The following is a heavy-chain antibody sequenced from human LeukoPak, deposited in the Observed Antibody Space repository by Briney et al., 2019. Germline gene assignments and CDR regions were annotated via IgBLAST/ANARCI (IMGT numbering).Heavy chain of an antibody. CDR3: ARILLWFGELLGVKAFDI. V-gene: IGHV3-66*02. D-gene: IGHD3-10*01. Sequence: QAGGSLRLSCAASGFTVSSNYMSWVRQAPGKGLEWVSVIYSGGSTYYADSVKGRFTISRDNSKNTLYLQMNSLRAEDTAVYYCARILLWFGELLGVKAFDIWGQGTMVTVSS. J-gene: IGHJ3*02. CDR2: IYSGGST. CDR1: GFTVSSNY.